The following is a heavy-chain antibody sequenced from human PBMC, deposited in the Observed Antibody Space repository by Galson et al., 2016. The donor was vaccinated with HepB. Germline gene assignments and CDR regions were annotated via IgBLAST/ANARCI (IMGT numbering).Heavy chain of an antibody. V-gene: IGHV1-3*01. CDR1: GYPFTIST. D-gene: IGHD2-2*01. J-gene: IGHJ5*02. Sequence: SVKVSCKASGYPFTISTIHWVRQAPGQRLEWMGWINAGNGNTKYSQKFQGRVTITRDTSARTAYMELSSLRSEDTAVYYCAGVGGPGAIDLWFDPWGQGTPVTVSS. CDR3: AGVGGPGAIDLWFDP. CDR2: INAGNGNT.